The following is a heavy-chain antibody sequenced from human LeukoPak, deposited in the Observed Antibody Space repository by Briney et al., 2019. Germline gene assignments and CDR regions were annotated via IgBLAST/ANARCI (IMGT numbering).Heavy chain of an antibody. Sequence: SETLSLTCAVYGGSLSGFYWRWIRQPPGKGLEWIGKINHSGSTNYNPSLKSRVTMSMDTSKKQLSLRVTSVTAADTAVYYCARASSYDSVTRYDPAWFGPWGQGTLVTVSS. CDR2: INHSGST. CDR1: GGSLSGFY. CDR3: ARASSYDSVTRYDPAWFGP. D-gene: IGHD3-22*01. V-gene: IGHV4-34*01. J-gene: IGHJ5*02.